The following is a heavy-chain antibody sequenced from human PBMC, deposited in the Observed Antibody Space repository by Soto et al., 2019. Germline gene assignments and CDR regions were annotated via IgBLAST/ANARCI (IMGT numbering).Heavy chain of an antibody. CDR3: ARVYYGGGSWYFDL. CDR2: INDIGST. D-gene: IGHD4-17*01. J-gene: IGHJ2*01. V-gene: IGHV4-34*01. Sequence: SETLSLTCAVYGGSFSAYYWSWIRQPPGKGLEWTGEINDIGSTNYNPSLKSRVTISVDTSKNQFSLRLSSVTAADTAVYYCARVYYGGGSWYFDLWGRGTLVTVSS. CDR1: GGSFSAYY.